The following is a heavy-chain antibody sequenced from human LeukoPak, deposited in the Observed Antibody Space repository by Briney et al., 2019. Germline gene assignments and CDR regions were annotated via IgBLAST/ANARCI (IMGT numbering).Heavy chain of an antibody. CDR3: ARVRVDPHNGYYYYYYMDV. Sequence: PSQTLSLTCTVSGGSTSSYYWSWIRQPAGKGLEWIGRIYTSGSTNYNPSLKSRVTMSVDTSKNQFSLKLSSVTAADTAVYYCARVRVDPHNGYYYYYYMDVWGKGTTVTVSS. D-gene: IGHD3-10*01. J-gene: IGHJ6*03. CDR1: GGSTSSYY. CDR2: IYTSGST. V-gene: IGHV4-4*07.